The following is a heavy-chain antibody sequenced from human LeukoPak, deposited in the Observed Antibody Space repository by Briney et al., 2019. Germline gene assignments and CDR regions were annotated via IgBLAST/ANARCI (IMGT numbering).Heavy chain of an antibody. J-gene: IGHJ4*02. CDR3: ARGWSGYYDNSGLIFDY. V-gene: IGHV4-39*07. CDR1: GGSISSSSYC. D-gene: IGHD3-22*01. CDR2: TNHSGTT. Sequence: PSETLSLTCTVSGGSISSSSYCWGWIRQTPEKGLEWIGTTNHSGTTYFNPSLKSRVTLSVDTSKNQFSLKLSSVTAADRAVYYCARGWSGYYDNSGLIFDYWGQGTLVTVSS.